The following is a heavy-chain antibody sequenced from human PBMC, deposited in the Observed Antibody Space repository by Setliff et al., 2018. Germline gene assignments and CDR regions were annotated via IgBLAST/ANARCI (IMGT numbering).Heavy chain of an antibody. CDR2: IYYSGST. Sequence: KPSETLSLTCTVSGGSISSSSYYWGWIRQPPGKGLEWIGSIYYSGSTYYNPSLKSRVTISVDTSKNQFSLKLSSVTAADTAVYYCARRATYYNFWSGYYDYWGQGTLVTV. CDR3: ARRATYYNFWSGYYDY. V-gene: IGHV4-39*07. CDR1: GGSISSSSYY. J-gene: IGHJ4*02. D-gene: IGHD3-3*01.